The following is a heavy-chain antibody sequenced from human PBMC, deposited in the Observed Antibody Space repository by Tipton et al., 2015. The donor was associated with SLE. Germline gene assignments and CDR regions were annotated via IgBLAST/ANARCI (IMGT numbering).Heavy chain of an antibody. CDR3: AIAAAGRASFDY. CDR2: ISAYNGDT. J-gene: IGHJ4*02. V-gene: IGHV1-18*01. Sequence: QSGAEVKKPGASVRVSCKASGYSFTNYGITWVRQAPGQGLEWVGWISAYNGDTKHAEKLQDRVTLTTETSTSTAYMELRSLRYDDTAVYYCAIAAAGRASFDYWGQGTLVTVSS. D-gene: IGHD6-13*01. CDR1: GYSFTNYG.